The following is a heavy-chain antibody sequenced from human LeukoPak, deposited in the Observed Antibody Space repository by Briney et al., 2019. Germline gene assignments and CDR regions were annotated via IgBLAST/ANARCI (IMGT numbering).Heavy chain of an antibody. J-gene: IGHJ4*02. V-gene: IGHV3-53*01. CDR2: IYSGGST. CDR3: GVFSSLDY. D-gene: IGHD2-2*01. Sequence: PGGSLRLSCVVSGFTVSNNYMSWVRQAPREGLEWVSLIYSGGSTYYADSVKGRFTISRDKSKNTVYLQMNSLRAEDTAMYYCGVFSSLDYWGQGALVTVSS. CDR1: GFTVSNNY.